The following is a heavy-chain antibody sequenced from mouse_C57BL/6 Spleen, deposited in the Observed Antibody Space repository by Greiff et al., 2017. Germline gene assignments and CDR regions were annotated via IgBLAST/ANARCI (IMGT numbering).Heavy chain of an antibody. V-gene: IGHV1-55*01. CDR2: IYPGSGST. CDR1: GYTFTSYW. D-gene: IGHD2-2*01. Sequence: QVQLQQPGAELVKPGASVKMSCKASGYTFTSYWITWVKQRPGQGLEWIGDIYPGSGSTNYNEKFKSKATLTVDTSSSTAYRQLSSLTSEDSAVYYCARLYYGYGEGYFDVWGTGTTVTVSS. J-gene: IGHJ1*03. CDR3: ARLYYGYGEGYFDV.